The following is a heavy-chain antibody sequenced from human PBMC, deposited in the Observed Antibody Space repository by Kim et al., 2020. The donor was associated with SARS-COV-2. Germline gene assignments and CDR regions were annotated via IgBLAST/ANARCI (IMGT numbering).Heavy chain of an antibody. CDR1: GGTFSSYA. CDR2: IIPIFGTA. Sequence: SVKVSCKASGGTFSSYAISWVRQAPGQGLEWMGGIIPIFGTANYAQKFQGRVTITADESTSTAYMELSSLRSEDTAVNYCATLNYGSGGYYQNGMDVWGQGTTVTVSS. D-gene: IGHD3-10*01. V-gene: IGHV1-69*13. CDR3: ATLNYGSGGYYQNGMDV. J-gene: IGHJ6*02.